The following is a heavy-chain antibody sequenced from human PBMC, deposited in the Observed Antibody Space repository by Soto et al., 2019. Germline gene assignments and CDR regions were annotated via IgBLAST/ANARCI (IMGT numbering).Heavy chain of an antibody. CDR2: INPNSGGT. J-gene: IGHJ6*02. V-gene: IGHV1-2*04. Sequence: ASVKVSCKASGYTFTGYYMHWVRQAPGQGLEWMGWINPNSGGTNYAQKFQGWVTMTRDTSISTAYMELSRLRSDDTAVYYCARDWRILYGAGYYYYGMDVWGQGNTVTVSS. CDR1: GYTFTGYY. CDR3: ARDWRILYGAGYYYYGMDV. D-gene: IGHD2-8*01.